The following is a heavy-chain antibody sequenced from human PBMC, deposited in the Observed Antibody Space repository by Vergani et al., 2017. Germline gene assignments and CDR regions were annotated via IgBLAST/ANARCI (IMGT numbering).Heavy chain of an antibody. J-gene: IGHJ4*02. CDR1: GFTFSNFG. V-gene: IGHV3-33*01. CDR3: GRRASIIDY. D-gene: IGHD2-21*01. Sequence: QVQLVESAGGVVQPGGSLRLSCAASGFTFSNFGMHWIRQAPGKGLEWLAYIGKDGINTRYRDGVKGRFTVSRDNVKNSLYLQMNRLRVDDTAVYYWGRRASIIDYWGQGTLVSVSS. CDR2: IGKDGINT.